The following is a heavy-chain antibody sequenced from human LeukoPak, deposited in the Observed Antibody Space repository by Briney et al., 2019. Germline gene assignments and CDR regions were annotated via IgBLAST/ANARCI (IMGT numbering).Heavy chain of an antibody. V-gene: IGHV3-21*01. J-gene: IGHJ5*02. Sequence: PGGSLRLSCAASGFTFSSYSMNWVRQAPGKGLEWVSSISSSSSYIYYADSVKGRFTISRDNAKNSLYLQMNSLRAEDTAVYYCARGLSPKALIWFDPWGQGTLVTVSS. CDR2: ISSSSSYI. CDR1: GFTFSSYS. D-gene: IGHD2-21*01. CDR3: ARGLSPKALIWFDP.